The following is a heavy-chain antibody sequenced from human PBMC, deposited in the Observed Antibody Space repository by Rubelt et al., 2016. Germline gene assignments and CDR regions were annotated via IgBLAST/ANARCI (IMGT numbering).Heavy chain of an antibody. CDR3: ARADPKLKFDP. Sequence: QVQLVQSGAEVKKPGASVKVSCKASGYTFTSYYMHWVRQAPGQGLEWMGIINRSGGSTSYAQKFQGRGSMTRETATSTVYMELSSLRSEDTAVYYCARADPKLKFDPWGQGTLVTVSS. CDR2: INRSGGST. J-gene: IGHJ5*02. CDR1: GYTFTSYY. D-gene: IGHD3-10*01. V-gene: IGHV1-46*01.